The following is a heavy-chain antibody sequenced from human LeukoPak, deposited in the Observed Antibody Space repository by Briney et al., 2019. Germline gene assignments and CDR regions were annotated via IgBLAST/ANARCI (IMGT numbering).Heavy chain of an antibody. CDR2: IYHSGST. V-gene: IGHV4-38-2*01. Sequence: PSETLSLTCAVSGYSISSGYYWGWIRQPPGKGLEWIGSIYHSGSTYYNPSLKSRVTISVDTSKNQFSLKLSSVTAADTAVYYCVRHDCSGGSCYHIDYWGQGTLVTVSS. CDR1: GYSISSGYY. D-gene: IGHD2-15*01. J-gene: IGHJ4*02. CDR3: VRHDCSGGSCYHIDY.